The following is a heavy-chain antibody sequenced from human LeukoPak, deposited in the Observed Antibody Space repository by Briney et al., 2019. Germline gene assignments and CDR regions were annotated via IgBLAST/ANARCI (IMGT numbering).Heavy chain of an antibody. Sequence: SETPSLTCTVSGGSISSYYWSWIRQPPGKGLEWIGYIYYSGSTNYNPSLKSRVTISVDTSKNQFSLKLSSVTAADTAVYYCARDVATMVRGVIKDYYGMDVWGQGTTVTVSS. D-gene: IGHD3-10*01. CDR1: GGSISSYY. J-gene: IGHJ6*02. V-gene: IGHV4-59*01. CDR3: ARDVATMVRGVIKDYYGMDV. CDR2: IYYSGST.